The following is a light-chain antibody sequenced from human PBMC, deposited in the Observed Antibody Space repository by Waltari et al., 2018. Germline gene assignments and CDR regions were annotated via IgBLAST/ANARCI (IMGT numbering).Light chain of an antibody. J-gene: IGLJ1*01. V-gene: IGLV2-23*02. Sequence: QSGLTQPASVSGSPGQSITISCTGTSSDVGNDNLLSWYQQYPGKAPQLMVYEVTKRASGVSDRFSGSKSGNTASLTIHGLQSEDEADYYCCSYVGLGIYVFGSGTKVTVL. CDR3: CSYVGLGIYV. CDR1: SSDVGNDNL. CDR2: EVT.